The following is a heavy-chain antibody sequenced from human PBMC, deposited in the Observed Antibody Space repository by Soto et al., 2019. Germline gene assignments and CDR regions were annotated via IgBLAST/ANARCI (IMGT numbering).Heavy chain of an antibody. CDR3: ARDDRTAGHGSYAYFDF. Sequence: QVQLVQSGAEVKKPGASVKASFTASGYRFSSYGISWVRQAPGHGLEWMGWISAYNGDTNSSPKLQGRVTMTTDTSTSTAYMELMSLRSDDTAVYYCARDDRTAGHGSYAYFDFCGQGTLVTVSS. CDR2: ISAYNGDT. CDR1: GYRFSSYG. V-gene: IGHV1-18*01. D-gene: IGHD6-25*01. J-gene: IGHJ4*02.